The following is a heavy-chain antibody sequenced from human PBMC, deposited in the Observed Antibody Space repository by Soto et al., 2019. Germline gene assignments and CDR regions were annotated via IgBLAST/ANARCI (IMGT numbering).Heavy chain of an antibody. Sequence: PGESLKISCKGSRYSFTSYWIGWVRQMPGKGLEWMGIIYPGDSDTRYSPSFQGQVTISADKSISTAYLQWSSLKASDTAMYYCARRRGSGSYSVYGMDVWGQGTTVTVSS. D-gene: IGHD3-10*01. CDR2: IYPGDSDT. CDR3: ARRRGSGSYSVYGMDV. J-gene: IGHJ6*02. CDR1: RYSFTSYW. V-gene: IGHV5-51*01.